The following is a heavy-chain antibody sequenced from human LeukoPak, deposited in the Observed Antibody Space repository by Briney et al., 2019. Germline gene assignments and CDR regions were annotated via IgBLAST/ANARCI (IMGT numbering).Heavy chain of an antibody. CDR1: GGSVSSGTYY. CDR3: AVSRSSSWGYYYYGMDV. D-gene: IGHD6-13*01. J-gene: IGHJ6*02. Sequence: SETLSLTCTVSGGSVSSGTYYWVWIRQPPGKGLEWIGSVYYTGTTYYTPSLKSRVTISVDTTKNQFSLKLNSVTAADTAVYYCAVSRSSSWGYYYYGMDVWGQGTAVTVSS. V-gene: IGHV4-39*01. CDR2: VYYTGTT.